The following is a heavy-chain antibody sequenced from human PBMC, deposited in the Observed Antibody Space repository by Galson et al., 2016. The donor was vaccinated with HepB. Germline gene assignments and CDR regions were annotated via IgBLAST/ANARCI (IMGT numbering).Heavy chain of an antibody. CDR3: ARMRALDI. CDR2: ITHSGST. Sequence: SETLSLTCAVYGGSFSGAYWNWIRQSADKGLEWIGDITHSGSTNYNPSLESRVTISVDTSKNQFSLKLISVTAADTAVYYCARMRALDIWGQGTMVTVSS. J-gene: IGHJ3*02. CDR1: GGSFSGAY. V-gene: IGHV4-34*01.